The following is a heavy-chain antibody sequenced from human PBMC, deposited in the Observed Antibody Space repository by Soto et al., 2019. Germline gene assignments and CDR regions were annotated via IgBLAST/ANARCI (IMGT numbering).Heavy chain of an antibody. CDR3: ARAVSPYFGTWFDP. CDR2: ISQTGAT. V-gene: IGHV4-30-2*01. Sequence: SETLSLTCAVSGGSITSGNSYSWAWIRQPPGRGLEWIGSISQTGATSYNPSLKSRVSVSLDKSKNQFSLRLSSVTAADMAVYYCARAVSPYFGTWFDPWGQGTLVTVPQ. CDR1: GGSITSGNSYS. D-gene: IGHD3-10*01. J-gene: IGHJ5*02.